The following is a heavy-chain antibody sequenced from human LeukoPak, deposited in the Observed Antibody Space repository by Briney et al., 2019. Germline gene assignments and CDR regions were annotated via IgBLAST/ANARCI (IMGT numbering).Heavy chain of an antibody. J-gene: IGHJ6*02. CDR1: GGSFSGYY. D-gene: IGHD4-23*01. CDR2: INHSGST. Sequence: SETLSLTCAVYGGSFSGYYWSWIRQPPGKGLEWIGEINHSGSTNYNPSLKSRVTISVDTSKNQFSLKLSSVTAADTAVYYCARGTVAYYYCYYGMDVWGQGTTVTVSS. V-gene: IGHV4-34*01. CDR3: ARGTVAYYYCYYGMDV.